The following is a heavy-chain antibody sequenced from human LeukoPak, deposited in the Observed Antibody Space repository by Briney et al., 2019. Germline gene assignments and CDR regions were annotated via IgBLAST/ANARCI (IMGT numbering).Heavy chain of an antibody. D-gene: IGHD3-22*01. CDR3: AKDQDSSGYYPIDY. CDR1: GFTFSNYG. CDR2: ISGSGGNT. J-gene: IGHJ4*02. Sequence: GGTLRLSCAASGFTFSNYGMNWVRQAPGKGLEWVSGISGSGGNTYYADSVKGRFTISRDNSKNTLYLQMNSLRAEDTAVYYCAKDQDSSGYYPIDYWGQGTLVTVSS. V-gene: IGHV3-23*01.